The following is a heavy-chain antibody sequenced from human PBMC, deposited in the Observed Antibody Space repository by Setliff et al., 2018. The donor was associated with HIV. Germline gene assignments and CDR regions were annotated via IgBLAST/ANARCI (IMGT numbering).Heavy chain of an antibody. J-gene: IGHJ4*02. D-gene: IGHD4-17*01. Sequence: ASVKVSCKASGYTFTGYYIHWVRQAPGQGLEWMGRISPDTGGTVYAQKLQGRVTMTRDTSISTAYMELSSLTSDDTAVYYCARVATVTTPFDYWGQGTLVTVSS. CDR2: ISPDTGGT. CDR1: GYTFTGYY. CDR3: ARVATVTTPFDY. V-gene: IGHV1-2*06.